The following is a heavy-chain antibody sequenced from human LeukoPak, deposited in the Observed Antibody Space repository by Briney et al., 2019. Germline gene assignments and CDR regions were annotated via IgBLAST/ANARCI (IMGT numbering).Heavy chain of an antibody. CDR3: ARATHYYYYMDV. Sequence: SETLSLTCTVSGGSISSYYWSWIRQPPGKGLEWIGYIYTSGSTNYNPSLKSRVTISVDTSKNPFSLKLSSVTAADTAVCYCARATHYYYYMDVWGKGTTVTVSS. CDR1: GGSISSYY. D-gene: IGHD5-12*01. J-gene: IGHJ6*03. CDR2: IYTSGST. V-gene: IGHV4-4*09.